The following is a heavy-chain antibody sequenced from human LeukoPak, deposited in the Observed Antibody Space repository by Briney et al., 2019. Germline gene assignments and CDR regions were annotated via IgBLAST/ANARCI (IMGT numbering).Heavy chain of an antibody. V-gene: IGHV4-59*01. CDR2: IFYSGST. CDR1: GGSISSYY. J-gene: IGHJ6*03. D-gene: IGHD1-7*01. CDR3: ARGGSNWNYALNYYYMDV. Sequence: PSETLSLTCTVSGGSISSYYWSWFRQPPGQGLEWIGDIFYSGSTNYNPSLKSRVTISVDTSKNQFSLKLSSVNAADTAVYYCARGGSNWNYALNYYYMDVWGKGTTVTISS.